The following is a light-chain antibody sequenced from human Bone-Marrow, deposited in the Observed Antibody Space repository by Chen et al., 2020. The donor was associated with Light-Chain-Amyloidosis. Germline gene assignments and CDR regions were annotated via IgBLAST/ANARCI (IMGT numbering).Light chain of an antibody. CDR1: SSDVGGDNH. Sequence: QSALTQPASVSGSPGQSITISCPGTSSDVGGDNHVSWYQQHPDKAPKLRIYEVTNRPSWVPDRFSGSKSDNTASLTISGLQTEDEADYVCSSYTITNTLVFGSGTRVTVL. J-gene: IGLJ1*01. CDR2: EVT. V-gene: IGLV2-14*01. CDR3: SSYTITNTLV.